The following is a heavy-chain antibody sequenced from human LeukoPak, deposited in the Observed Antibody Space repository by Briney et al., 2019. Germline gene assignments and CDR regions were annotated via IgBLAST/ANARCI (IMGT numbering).Heavy chain of an antibody. J-gene: IGHJ4*02. V-gene: IGHV3-66*02. CDR3: ASPTSDYYDSSGYFGY. Sequence: GGSLRLSCAASGFTVSSNYMSWVRQAPGKGLEWVSVIYSGGSTYYADSVKGRFTISRDNSKNTLYLQMYSLRAEDTAVYYCASPTSDYYDSSGYFGYWGQGTLVTVSS. D-gene: IGHD3-22*01. CDR1: GFTVSSNY. CDR2: IYSGGST.